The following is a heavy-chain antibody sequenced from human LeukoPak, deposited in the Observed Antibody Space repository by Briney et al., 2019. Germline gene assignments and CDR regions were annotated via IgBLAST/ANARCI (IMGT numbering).Heavy chain of an antibody. CDR1: GFTFDDYG. CDR2: INWNGGST. J-gene: IGHJ3*02. D-gene: IGHD2-21*01. CDR3: ARDRGDIWVGLDAFDI. V-gene: IGHV3-20*04. Sequence: PGGSLRLSCAASGFTFDDYGMSWVRQAPGKGLEWVSGINWNGGSTGYADSVKGRFTISRDNAKNSLYLQMNSLRAEDTALYYCARDRGDIWVGLDAFDIWGQGTMVTVSS.